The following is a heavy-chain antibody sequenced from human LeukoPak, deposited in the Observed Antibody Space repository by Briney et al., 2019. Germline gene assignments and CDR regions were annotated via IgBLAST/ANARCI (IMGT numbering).Heavy chain of an antibody. CDR1: SFTFSNCW. CDR2: INEDGGEK. CDR3: AAERQGSSYYDGKEAFDH. V-gene: IGHV3-7*01. Sequence: PGGSLKLSCVASSFTFSNCWISWLRQTPGRGPEWVANINEDGGEKHYADSVKGRFTITRDNAKNTLYLQINSLRAEDAAVYYCAAERQGSSYYDGKEAFDHWGQGTLVAVSS. J-gene: IGHJ4*02. D-gene: IGHD4-23*01.